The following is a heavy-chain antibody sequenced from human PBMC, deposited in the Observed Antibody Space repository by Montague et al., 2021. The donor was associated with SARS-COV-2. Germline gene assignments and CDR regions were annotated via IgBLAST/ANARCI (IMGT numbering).Heavy chain of an antibody. V-gene: IGHV3-23*01. CDR1: GFTFSSYA. Sequence: SLSLSCAASGFTFSSYAMHWVRQAPGKGLVWVSAIGSSGGSTTYADSVKGRFTISRDNAKNTLYLQMNSLRAEDTAVYYCRVGNAFASIFDYWGQGTLVTVSS. D-gene: IGHD2-21*01. J-gene: IGHJ4*02. CDR3: RVGNAFASIFDY. CDR2: IGSSGGST.